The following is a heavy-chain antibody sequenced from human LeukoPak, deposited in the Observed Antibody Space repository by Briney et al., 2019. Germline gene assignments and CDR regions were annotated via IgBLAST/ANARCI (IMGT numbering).Heavy chain of an antibody. CDR2: IIPIFGTA. J-gene: IGHJ3*02. D-gene: IGHD5-12*01. V-gene: IGHV1-69*13. CDR1: GGTFSSYA. CDR3: ARDPGDIDAFDI. Sequence: SVKVSSKASGGTFSSYAISWVRQAPGQGREWMGGIIPIFGTANYAQKFQGRVTITADESTSTAYMELSSLRSEDTAVYYCARDPGDIDAFDIWGQGTMVTVSS.